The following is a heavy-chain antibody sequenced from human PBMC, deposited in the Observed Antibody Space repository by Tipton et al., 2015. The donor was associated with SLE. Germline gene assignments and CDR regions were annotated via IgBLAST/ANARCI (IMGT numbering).Heavy chain of an antibody. CDR2: SRDTSMGYTT. CDR1: GFSFNDYY. V-gene: IGHV3-72*01. Sequence: SLRLSCATSGFSFNDYYLEWVRQTPGKGPEWVGRSRDTSMGYTTEYAAAVKGRFTISRDDSRNSLILLMNSLKIEDTAVYYCTRSARLGSFYYFDLWGRGTLVTVSS. CDR3: TRSARLGSFYYFDL. D-gene: IGHD1-26*01. J-gene: IGHJ2*01.